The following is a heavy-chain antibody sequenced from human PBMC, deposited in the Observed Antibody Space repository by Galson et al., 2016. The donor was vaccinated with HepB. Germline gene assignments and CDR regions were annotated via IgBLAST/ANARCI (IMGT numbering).Heavy chain of an antibody. CDR2: IKEDGSKK. J-gene: IGHJ1*01. D-gene: IGHD6-13*01. Sequence: SLRLSCAASGFTFSSYWMTWVRQAPGKGPEWMAHIKEDGSKKYYVESVKGRFTISRDNAKNSLYLQMDSLRAEDTAVYSCVTERRTSSWCFWGQGTLVTVSS. CDR1: GFTFSSYW. V-gene: IGHV3-7*01. CDR3: VTERRTSSWCF.